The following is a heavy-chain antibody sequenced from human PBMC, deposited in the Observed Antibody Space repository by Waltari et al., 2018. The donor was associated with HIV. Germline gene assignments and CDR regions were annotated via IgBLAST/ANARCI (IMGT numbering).Heavy chain of an antibody. V-gene: IGHV1-18*01. Sequence: QVQLVQAGPEMKKLGSSVKLSCRASGCTVNNYVFSWEGKAPGRGLEWLGWTSAYAGNKDFARRFKDRVILTTDTSTTTAYLEVRSLRSDDTAMYYCVRGGGTWLYDMYYYQGMDVWGQGTTVTVSS. CDR1: GCTVNNYV. D-gene: IGHD2-8*01. J-gene: IGHJ6*02. CDR3: VRGGGTWLYDMYYYQGMDV. CDR2: TSAYAGNK.